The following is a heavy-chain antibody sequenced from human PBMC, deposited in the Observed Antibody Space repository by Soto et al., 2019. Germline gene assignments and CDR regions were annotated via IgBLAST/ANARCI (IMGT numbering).Heavy chain of an antibody. J-gene: IGHJ6*02. CDR1: GGSISTSNW. V-gene: IGHV4-4*02. CDR3: ASTEAAYSSGWPRRNYYYYGMDV. CDR2: IYYSGST. D-gene: IGHD6-19*01. Sequence: SETLSLTCAFSGGSISTSNWWIWVRQPPGKGLEWIGYIYYSGSTNYNPSLKSRVTISVDTSKNQFSLKLSSVTAADTAVYYCASTEAAYSSGWPRRNYYYYGMDVWGQGTTVTVSS.